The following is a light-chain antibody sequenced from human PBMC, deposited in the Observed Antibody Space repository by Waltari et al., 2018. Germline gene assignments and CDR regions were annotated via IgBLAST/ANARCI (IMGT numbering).Light chain of an antibody. CDR2: YVS. CDR1: SSDVGGYNY. V-gene: IGLV2-14*03. Sequence: HSALTQPASVSGSPGQSITISCTGTSSDVGGYNYVSWYQQHPGKAPTLMTFYVSNRHAGVCNRFSGSKSGNTAARTVSGLQAEDEADYYCRSYRSSDTLELFGGGTSLTVL. CDR3: RSYRSSDTLEL. J-gene: IGLJ2*01.